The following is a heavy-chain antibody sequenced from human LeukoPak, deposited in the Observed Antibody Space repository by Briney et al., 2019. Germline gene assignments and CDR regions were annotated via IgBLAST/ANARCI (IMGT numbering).Heavy chain of an antibody. J-gene: IGHJ6*03. D-gene: IGHD2-2*02. CDR2: ISAYNGNT. V-gene: IGHV1-18*01. CDR3: ARGRAIRLYYMDV. CDR1: GYTFTSYG. Sequence: ASVKVSCKASGYTFTSYGISWVRQAPGQGLEWMGWISAYNGNTNYAQKFQGRVTITTDESTSTAYMELSSLRSEDTAVYYCARGRAIRLYYMDVWGKGTTVTVSS.